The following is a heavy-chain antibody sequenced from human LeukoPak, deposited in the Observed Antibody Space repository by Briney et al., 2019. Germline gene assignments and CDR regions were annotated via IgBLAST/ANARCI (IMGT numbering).Heavy chain of an antibody. CDR3: ARVRVFGNDAFDI. J-gene: IGHJ3*02. D-gene: IGHD3-16*01. Sequence: SVKVSCKASGGTFSSYATSWVRQAPGQGLEWMGGIIPIFGTANYAQKFQGRVTITADESTSTAYMELSSLRSEDTAVYYCARVRVFGNDAFDIWGQGTMVTVSS. CDR1: GGTFSSYA. CDR2: IIPIFGTA. V-gene: IGHV1-69*13.